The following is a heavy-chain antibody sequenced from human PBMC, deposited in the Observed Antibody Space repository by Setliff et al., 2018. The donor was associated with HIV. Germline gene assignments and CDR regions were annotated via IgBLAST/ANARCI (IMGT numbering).Heavy chain of an antibody. CDR2: IIPIFGTA. CDR3: ARGGYNYRPPSDAFDI. CDR1: GGTFSSYA. V-gene: IGHV1-69*05. Sequence: SVKVSCKASGGTFSSYAISWVRQAPGQGLEWMGGIIPIFGTANYAQKFQGRVTITTDESTSTAYMELSSLRSEDTAVYYCARGGYNYRPPSDAFDIWGQGTMVTVSS. J-gene: IGHJ3*02. D-gene: IGHD5-12*01.